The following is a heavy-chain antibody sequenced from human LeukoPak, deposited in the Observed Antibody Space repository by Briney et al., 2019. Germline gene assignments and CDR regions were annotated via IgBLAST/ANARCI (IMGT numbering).Heavy chain of an antibody. D-gene: IGHD2-8*01. Sequence: SVKVSCKASGYTFTSYAISWVRQAPGQGLEWMGGIIPIFGTANYAQKFQGRVTITADESTSTAYMELSSLRSEDTAVYYCARGGGGIVLMVYAVGNWFDPWGQGTLVTVSS. CDR2: IIPIFGTA. CDR3: ARGGGGIVLMVYAVGNWFDP. CDR1: GYTFTSYA. J-gene: IGHJ5*02. V-gene: IGHV1-69*13.